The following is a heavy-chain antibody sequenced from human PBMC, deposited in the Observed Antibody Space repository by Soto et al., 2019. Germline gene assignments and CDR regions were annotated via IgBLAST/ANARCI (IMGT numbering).Heavy chain of an antibody. CDR1: GFTFSSYA. CDR2: ISYDGSNK. D-gene: IGHD2-2*01. Sequence: GGSLRLSCAASGFTFSSYAMHWVRQAPGKGLEWVAVISYDGSNKYYADSVKGRFTISRDNSKNTLYLQMNSLRAEDTAVYYCARDPVYCSSTSCYRPRKAYYYGMDVWGQGTTVTVSS. J-gene: IGHJ6*02. CDR3: ARDPVYCSSTSCYRPRKAYYYGMDV. V-gene: IGHV3-30-3*01.